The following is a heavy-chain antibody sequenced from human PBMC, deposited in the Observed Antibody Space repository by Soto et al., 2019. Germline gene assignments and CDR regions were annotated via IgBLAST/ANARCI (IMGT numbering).Heavy chain of an antibody. V-gene: IGHV1-8*01. J-gene: IGHJ4*02. CDR1: GYTLSSYD. D-gene: IGHD3-10*02. CDR2: MNPSNGDT. CDR3: ARAALGGYVGDI. Sequence: QVQLVQSGAEVKRPGASAKVSCKASGYTLSSYDINWVRQATGQGLGWMGWMNPSNGDTGSARKFQGRLARTRKTPIIPAYMELACVRSDDTGVYDGARAALGGYVGDIWSEGTLVAVSS.